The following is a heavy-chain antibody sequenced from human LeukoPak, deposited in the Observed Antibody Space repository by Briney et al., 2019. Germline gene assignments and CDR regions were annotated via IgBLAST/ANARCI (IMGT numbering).Heavy chain of an antibody. CDR3: ARDSSGYYYGY. J-gene: IGHJ4*02. D-gene: IGHD3-22*01. CDR2: ISAYNGYT. V-gene: IGHV1-18*01. Sequence: ASVKVSCKASGYTFTTYGIIWVRQAPGQGLEWMGWISAYNGYTNYAQNFQGRVTMTTGTSTSTAYMELRSLRSDDTAVYYCARDSSGYYYGYWGQGTLVTVSS. CDR1: GYTFTTYG.